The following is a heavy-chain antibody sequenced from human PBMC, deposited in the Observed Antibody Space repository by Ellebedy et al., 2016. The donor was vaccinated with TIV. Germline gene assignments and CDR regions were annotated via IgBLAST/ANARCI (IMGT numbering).Heavy chain of an antibody. CDR1: GFAFSSYV. CDR3: VKGSSSSRPYYFDY. Sequence: GGSLRLSXAASGFAFSSYVMSWVRQAPGEGLEWVSAITGSGDDTYYTDSVKGRFTISRDNSKNTLFLQMNSLRAEDTAVYYCVKGSSSSRPYYFDYWGQGTLVSVSS. J-gene: IGHJ4*02. D-gene: IGHD6-6*01. V-gene: IGHV3-23*01. CDR2: ITGSGDDT.